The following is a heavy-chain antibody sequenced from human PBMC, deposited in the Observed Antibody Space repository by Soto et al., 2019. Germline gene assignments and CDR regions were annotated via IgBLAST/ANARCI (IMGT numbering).Heavy chain of an antibody. D-gene: IGHD4-4*01. V-gene: IGHV4-4*02. Sequence: SETLSLTSAVPGGAISSSNLWSCVRQPPGKGLEWIGEIYHSGSTNYNPSLKSRVTISVDKSKNQFSLKLSSVTAADTAVYYCARDRGGYSNLNWFDPWGQGTLVTVSS. J-gene: IGHJ5*02. CDR2: IYHSGST. CDR3: ARDRGGYSNLNWFDP. CDR1: GGAISSSNL.